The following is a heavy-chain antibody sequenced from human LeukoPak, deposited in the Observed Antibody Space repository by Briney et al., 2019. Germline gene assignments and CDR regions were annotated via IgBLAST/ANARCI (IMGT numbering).Heavy chain of an antibody. CDR2: IKRDGSDE. V-gene: IGHV3-7*01. J-gene: IGHJ4*02. CDR1: EFTFSTYW. CDR3: ARDYTYCSGGTCYDRFDY. D-gene: IGHD2-15*01. Sequence: PGGSLRLSCEASEFTFSTYWMTWVRQAPGKGLEWVANIKRDGSDEHYLDSVQGRFTISRDNAKNSLYLQMNSLRAKDTAVYYCARDYTYCSGGTCYDRFDYWGQGTLVTVSS.